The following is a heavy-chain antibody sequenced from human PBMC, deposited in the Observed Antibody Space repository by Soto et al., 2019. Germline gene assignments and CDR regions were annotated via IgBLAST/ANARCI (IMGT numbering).Heavy chain of an antibody. D-gene: IGHD4-4*01. CDR2: IWYDASNK. J-gene: IGHJ6*02. CDR1: EFTFSRHG. V-gene: IGHV3-33*08. CDR3: ARIGPLTTNFGMDV. Sequence: QVQLVESGGGVVQPGRSLRLSCVASEFTFSRHGMHWVRQAPGKGLEWVAVIWYDASNKYYSDSAKGRFTISRDNSKNTLYLQMGSLRAEDTAVYFCARIGPLTTNFGMDVWGQGTAVTVPS.